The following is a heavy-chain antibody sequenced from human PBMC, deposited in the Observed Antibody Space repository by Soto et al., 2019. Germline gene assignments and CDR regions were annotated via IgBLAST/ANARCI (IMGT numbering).Heavy chain of an antibody. D-gene: IGHD3-3*01. J-gene: IGHJ4*02. CDR3: ARAGDVYTFLENFDY. CDR2: INPTGDTT. Sequence: ASVKVSCKASGYTFTRYYIHWVRQAPGQGLEWMGMINPTGDTTTYAQKFQGRVAVTTDTSTSTVSMQLSSLKSEDTAAYYCARAGDVYTFLENFDYWGQGTLVTVSS. V-gene: IGHV1-46*01. CDR1: GYTFTRYY.